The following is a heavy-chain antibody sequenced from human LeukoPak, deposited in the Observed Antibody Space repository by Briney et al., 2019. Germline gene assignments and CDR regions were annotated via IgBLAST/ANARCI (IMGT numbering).Heavy chain of an antibody. CDR1: GFTFSNYA. CDR2: IQYDGSNK. CDR3: AKVERVQYYFYYIDV. Sequence: PGGSLRLSCAASGFTFSNYAIHWVHQAPGKGLEWVAFIQYDGSNKYYADSVKGRFAISRDNYKNTLYLQMNSLRAEDTALYYCAKVERVQYYFYYIDVWGKGTSVTVSS. J-gene: IGHJ6*03. V-gene: IGHV3-30*02. D-gene: IGHD6-6*01.